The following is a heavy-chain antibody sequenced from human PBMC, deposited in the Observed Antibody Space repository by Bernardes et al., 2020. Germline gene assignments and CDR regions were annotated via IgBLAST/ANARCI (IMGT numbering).Heavy chain of an antibody. CDR2: INTNGSAT. V-gene: IGHV3-74*01. CDR1: GFTFSAYL. J-gene: IGHJ4*02. Sequence: GSLRLSCAASGFTFSAYLMHWVRQAPGKGLMWVSRINTNGSATTYADSVKGRFTISRDNGNKTLFLQMNSLRAEDTGVYYCASGPYWGQGVLVTVSS. CDR3: ASGPY.